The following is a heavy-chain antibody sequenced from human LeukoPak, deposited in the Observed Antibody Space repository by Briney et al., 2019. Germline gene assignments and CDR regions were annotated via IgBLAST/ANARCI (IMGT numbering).Heavy chain of an antibody. CDR1: GYTFSSYR. V-gene: IGHV3-21*01. Sequence: GGSLRLSCAASGYTFSSYRMNWVRQAPGKGLEWVSSISDSSSYIYHPDSVKGRFTISRDNAKNSVYLQMNSLRAEDTATYYCTKGENGMDVWGQGTTVTVSS. J-gene: IGHJ6*02. CDR2: ISDSSSYI. CDR3: TKGENGMDV. D-gene: IGHD1-26*01.